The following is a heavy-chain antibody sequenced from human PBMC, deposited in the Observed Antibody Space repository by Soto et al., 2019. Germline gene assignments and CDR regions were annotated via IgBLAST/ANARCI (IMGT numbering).Heavy chain of an antibody. CDR1: GFTFSSYG. CDR3: AKEYSSSWFYYYYGMDV. J-gene: IGHJ6*02. V-gene: IGHV3-30*18. Sequence: GGSLRLSCAASGFTFSSYGMHWVRQAPGKGLEWVAVISYDGSNKYYADSVKGRFTISRYNSKNSLYLQMNSLRAEDTAVYYCAKEYSSSWFYYYYGMDVWGQGTTVTVSS. D-gene: IGHD6-13*01. CDR2: ISYDGSNK.